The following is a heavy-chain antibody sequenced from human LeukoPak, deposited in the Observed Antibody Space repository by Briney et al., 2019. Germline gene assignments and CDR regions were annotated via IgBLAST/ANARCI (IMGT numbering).Heavy chain of an antibody. CDR2: FDPEDGET. J-gene: IGHJ3*02. CDR3: ATDSRDGYNRELGDAFDI. Sequence: ASVKVSCKVSGYTLTELSMHWVRQAPGKGLEWMGGFDPEDGETIYAQKFQGRVAMTEDTSTDTAYMELSSLRSEDTAVYYCATDSRDGYNRELGDAFDIWGQGTMVTVSS. D-gene: IGHD5-24*01. V-gene: IGHV1-24*01. CDR1: GYTLTELS.